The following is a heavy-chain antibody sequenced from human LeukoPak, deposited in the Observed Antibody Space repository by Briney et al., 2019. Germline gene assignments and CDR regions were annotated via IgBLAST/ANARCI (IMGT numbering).Heavy chain of an antibody. CDR3: ARDSEVVTAIPGYFDY. D-gene: IGHD2-21*02. V-gene: IGHV3-30*04. J-gene: IGHJ4*02. CDR1: GFTFSSYA. Sequence: GGSLRLSCAASGFTFSSYAMHWVRQAPGKGLEWVAVISYDGSNKYYAVSVQGRFTISRDNSKNTLYLQMNSLRAEDTAVYYCARDSEVVTAIPGYFDYWGQGTLVTVSS. CDR2: ISYDGSNK.